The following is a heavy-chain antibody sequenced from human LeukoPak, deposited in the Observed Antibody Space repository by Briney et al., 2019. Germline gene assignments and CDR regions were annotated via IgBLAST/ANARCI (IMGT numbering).Heavy chain of an antibody. J-gene: IGHJ6*03. CDR3: AREKWLRSFYYYYYYMDV. V-gene: IGHV7-4-1*02. D-gene: IGHD5-12*01. Sequence: GASVKVSCKASGYTFTSYAMQWVRQAPGQGLEWMGWINTNTGNPTYAQGFTGRFVFSLDTSVSTAYLQTSSLKAEDTAVYYCAREKWLRSFYYYYYYMDVWGKGTTVTVSS. CDR2: INTNTGNP. CDR1: GYTFTSYA.